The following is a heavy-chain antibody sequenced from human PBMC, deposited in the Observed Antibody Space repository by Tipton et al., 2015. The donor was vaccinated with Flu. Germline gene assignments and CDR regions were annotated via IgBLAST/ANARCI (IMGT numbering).Heavy chain of an antibody. CDR1: SGSIRSTNYF. D-gene: IGHD6-13*01. Sequence: TLSLTCTVSSGSIRSTNYFCAWIRQPPGKRLELIGSIYPSGTTYYNPSLKSRVTISVDTSKSQFSLKLRSVTAADTAVYFCARALYSSNWYGSVWLDPWGQGTLVTVSS. CDR2: IYPSGTT. J-gene: IGHJ5*02. V-gene: IGHV4-39*07. CDR3: ARALYSSNWYGSVWLDP.